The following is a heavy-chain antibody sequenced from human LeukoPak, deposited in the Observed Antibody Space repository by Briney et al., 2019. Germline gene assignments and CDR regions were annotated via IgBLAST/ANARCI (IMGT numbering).Heavy chain of an antibody. V-gene: IGHV1-69*13. Sequence: SVKVSCKASGGTFSSYAVSWVRLAPGQGLEWMGGIIPIFDTANYAQKFQGRVTITADESTGTVYMELSSLRSEDTAVYYCARDRIAVAGYWFDPWGQGTLVTVSS. CDR1: GGTFSSYA. CDR2: IIPIFDTA. D-gene: IGHD6-19*01. J-gene: IGHJ5*02. CDR3: ARDRIAVAGYWFDP.